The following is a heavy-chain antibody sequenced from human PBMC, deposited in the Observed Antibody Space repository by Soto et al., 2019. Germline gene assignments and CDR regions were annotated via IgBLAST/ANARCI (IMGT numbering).Heavy chain of an antibody. Sequence: SETLSLTCSVSGVSISSTSYYWGWIRQPPGKGLEWIASIYYTGSTYYSPSLKSRVTISVDTSKNLFSLELNSVTAADTAVYYCARGRALYCSGGSCYWFDPWGQGTLVTVSS. CDR1: GVSISSTSYY. J-gene: IGHJ5*02. D-gene: IGHD2-15*01. CDR2: IYYTGST. V-gene: IGHV4-39*02. CDR3: ARGRALYCSGGSCYWFDP.